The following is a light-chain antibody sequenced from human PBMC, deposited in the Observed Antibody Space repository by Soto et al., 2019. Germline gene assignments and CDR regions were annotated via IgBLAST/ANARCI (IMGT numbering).Light chain of an antibody. CDR3: QQRSNWREVT. CDR2: NAS. Sequence: EIVLTQSPATLSLSPGEIATLSFSASQSVSYYLALYQQKPGQAPRLLIYNASKRATGIPARFSGSGSGTDFTLTVSSLGPGDFAVYYCQQRSNWREVTFGQGTRLEIK. CDR1: QSVSYY. V-gene: IGKV3-11*01. J-gene: IGKJ5*01.